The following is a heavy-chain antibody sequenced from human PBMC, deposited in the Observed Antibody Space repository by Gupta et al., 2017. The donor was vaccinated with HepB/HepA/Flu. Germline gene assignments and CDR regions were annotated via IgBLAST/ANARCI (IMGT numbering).Heavy chain of an antibody. Sequence: VQLLASGGALVQPGGSLSLPWVVSGFTIGGNAMSWVRQAPGKGLEWVSGIGTDMNQHYADSVRGRFTISRDNSENRVYLQMNSLRAEDTGVYYCAKDLHVWSGMDGWGKGTTVTVSS. CDR2: IGTDMNQ. CDR1: GFTIGGNA. D-gene: IGHD3-3*02. V-gene: IGHV3-23*01. CDR3: AKDLHVWSGMDG. J-gene: IGHJ6*03.